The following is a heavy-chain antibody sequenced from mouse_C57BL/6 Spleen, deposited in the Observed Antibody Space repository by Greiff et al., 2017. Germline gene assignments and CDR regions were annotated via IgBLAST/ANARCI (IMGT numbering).Heavy chain of an antibody. D-gene: IGHD2-1*01. Sequence: ESGPGLVKPSPSLSLTCSVTGYSITSGYYWNWIRQFPGNKLEWMGYISYDGSNNYNPSLKNRISITRDTSKNQFFLKLNSVTTEDTATYYCASGGNYGFDYWGQGTTLTVSS. J-gene: IGHJ2*01. CDR3: ASGGNYGFDY. V-gene: IGHV3-6*01. CDR1: GYSITSGYY. CDR2: ISYDGSN.